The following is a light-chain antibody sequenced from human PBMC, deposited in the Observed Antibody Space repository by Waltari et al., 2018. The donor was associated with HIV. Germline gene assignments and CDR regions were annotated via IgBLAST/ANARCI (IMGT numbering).Light chain of an antibody. Sequence: EIVMTQSPATLSASPGERATLSCRASQSVSGNVAWYQQKPGQAPRRVIYGASTRATGIPARFSGSGSETEFPLTLSRLQSEDFAVYHCHQYNDWWTFGQGTKVEI. J-gene: IGKJ1*01. V-gene: IGKV3-15*01. CDR3: HQYNDWWT. CDR2: GAS. CDR1: QSVSGN.